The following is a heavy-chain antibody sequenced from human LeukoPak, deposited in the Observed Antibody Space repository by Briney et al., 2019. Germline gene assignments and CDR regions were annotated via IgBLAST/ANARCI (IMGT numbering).Heavy chain of an antibody. D-gene: IGHD6-19*01. V-gene: IGHV4-34*01. CDR1: GGSFSGYY. Sequence: SETLSLTCTVAGGSFSGYYWSWIRQPPGKGLEWIGEITHRGSTNYNPSLKSRVTMSVDKSKNQFSLKLGSVTAADTAVYYCAMTVASREFDPWGQGTLVTVSS. CDR2: ITHRGST. J-gene: IGHJ5*01. CDR3: AMTVASREFDP.